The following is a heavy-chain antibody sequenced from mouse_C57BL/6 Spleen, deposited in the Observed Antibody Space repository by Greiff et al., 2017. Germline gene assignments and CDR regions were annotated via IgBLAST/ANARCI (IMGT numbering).Heavy chain of an antibody. V-gene: IGHV1-15*01. CDR2: IDPETGGT. J-gene: IGHJ3*01. D-gene: IGHD1-1*01. CDR1: GYTFTDYE. Sequence: VQLVESGAELVRPGASVTLSCKASGYTFTDYEMHWVKQTPVHGLEWIGAIDPETGGTAYNQKFKGKAILTADKSSSTAYMELRSLTSEDSAVYYCTSQNYVLAYWGQGTLVTVSA. CDR3: TSQNYVLAY.